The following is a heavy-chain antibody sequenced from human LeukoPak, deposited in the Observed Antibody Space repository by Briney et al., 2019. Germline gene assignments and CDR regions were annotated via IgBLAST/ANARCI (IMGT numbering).Heavy chain of an antibody. V-gene: IGHV1-24*01. CDR2: FDPEDGET. Sequence: ASVKVSCKVSGYTLTELSMHWVRQAPGKGLEWMGGFDPEDGETIYAQKFQGRVTMTEDTSTDTAYMELSSLRSEDTAVYYCATETYYYDSSGYLIWSQGTMVTVSS. CDR3: ATETYYYDSSGYLI. CDR1: GYTLTELS. D-gene: IGHD3-22*01. J-gene: IGHJ3*02.